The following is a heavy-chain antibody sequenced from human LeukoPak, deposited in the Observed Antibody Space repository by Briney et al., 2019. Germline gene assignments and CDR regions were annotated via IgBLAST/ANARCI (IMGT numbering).Heavy chain of an antibody. V-gene: IGHV4-39*01. CDR3: ARSKYGSGSLIDY. J-gene: IGHJ4*02. D-gene: IGHD3-10*01. CDR1: GGSISSSRYY. Sequence: SETLSLTCTVSGGSISSSRYYWGWIRQPPGKGLEWIGSIYDSGSTYYNPSLKSRVTVSVDTSKNQFSLKLTSVTAADTAVYYCARSKYGSGSLIDYWGQGTLVTVSS. CDR2: IYDSGST.